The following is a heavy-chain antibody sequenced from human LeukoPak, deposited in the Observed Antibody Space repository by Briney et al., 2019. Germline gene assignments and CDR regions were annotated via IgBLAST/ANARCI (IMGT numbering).Heavy chain of an antibody. CDR3: ARQGGYSYGSLDY. D-gene: IGHD5-18*01. CDR2: IYYSGST. J-gene: IGHJ4*02. CDR1: GGSISSGGYY. V-gene: IGHV4-61*08. Sequence: SETLSLTCTVSGGSISSGGYYWSWIRQHPGKGLEWIGYIYYSGSTNYNPSLKSRVTISVDTSKNQFSLKLSSVTAADTAVYYCARQGGYSYGSLDYWGQGTLVTVSS.